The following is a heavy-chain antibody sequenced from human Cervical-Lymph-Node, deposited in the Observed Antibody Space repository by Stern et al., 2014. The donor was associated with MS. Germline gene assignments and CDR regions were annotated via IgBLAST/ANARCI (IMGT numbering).Heavy chain of an antibody. D-gene: IGHD1-20*01. CDR2: ISSSSSYI. CDR1: GFTFSSYS. V-gene: IGHV3-21*01. Sequence: EVQLVESGGGLVKPGGSLRLSCAASGFTFSSYSMNWVRQAPGKGLEWVSSISSSSSYIYYADSVKGRFTISRDNAKNSLYLQMNSLRAEDTAVYYCAGITEPYYFDYWGQGTLVTVSS. CDR3: AGITEPYYFDY. J-gene: IGHJ4*02.